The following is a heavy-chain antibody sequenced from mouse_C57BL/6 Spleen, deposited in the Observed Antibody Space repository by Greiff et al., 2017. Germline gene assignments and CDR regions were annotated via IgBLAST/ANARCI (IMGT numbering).Heavy chain of an antibody. V-gene: IGHV1-80*01. D-gene: IGHD1-1*01. Sequence: QVQLQQSGAELVKPGASVKISCKASGYAFSSYWMNWVKQRPGQGLEWIGQIYPGDGDTNYNGKFKGKATVTADKSSSTAYMQLSSLTSEDSAVYFCARSYYGSNYFGCWGQGTTLTVAS. CDR3: ARSYYGSNYFGC. J-gene: IGHJ2*01. CDR1: GYAFSSYW. CDR2: IYPGDGDT.